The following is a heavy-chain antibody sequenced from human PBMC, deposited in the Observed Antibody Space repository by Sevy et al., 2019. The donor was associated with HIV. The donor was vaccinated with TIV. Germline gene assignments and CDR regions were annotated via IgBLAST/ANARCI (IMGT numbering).Heavy chain of an antibody. Sequence: SETLSLTCSVSGGSVTGYFWSWIRQPPGKGLEWIAYIYYSGTTIYNPSLKSRVTISVDTSRSQFSLKLSSVTAPDTAMYFCARHAAVATSSFDFWGQGTLVTVSS. CDR1: GGSVTGYF. CDR2: IYYSGTT. CDR3: ARHAAVATSSFDF. V-gene: IGHV4-59*08. J-gene: IGHJ5*01. D-gene: IGHD6-19*01.